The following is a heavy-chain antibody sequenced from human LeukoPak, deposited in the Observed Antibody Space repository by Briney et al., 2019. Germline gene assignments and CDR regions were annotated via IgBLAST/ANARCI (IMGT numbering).Heavy chain of an antibody. CDR1: GGSISPYY. Sequence: SETLSLTCTVSGGSISPYYWSWIRQPPGKGLEWIGNIYYTGSTNYNPSLKSRVTISVDTSKNQFSLKLSSVTAADTALYYCVRGKLGFEPWGQGTLVTVSS. J-gene: IGHJ5*02. V-gene: IGHV4-59*01. CDR3: VRGKLGFEP. CDR2: IYYTGST.